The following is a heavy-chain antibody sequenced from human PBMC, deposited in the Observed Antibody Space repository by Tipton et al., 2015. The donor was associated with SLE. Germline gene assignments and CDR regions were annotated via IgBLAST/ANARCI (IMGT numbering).Heavy chain of an antibody. CDR1: GGSFSGYN. D-gene: IGHD3-10*01. CDR3: ALKRGWFGELLHY. J-gene: IGHJ4*02. CDR2: TNHTGST. V-gene: IGHV4-34*01. Sequence: TLSLTCAVYGGSFSGYNWSWIRQPPGKGLQWIGETNHTGSTNYNPSLKSRVTISVDTSKNQFSLKLSSVTAADTAVYYCALKRGWFGELLHYWGQGTLVTVSS.